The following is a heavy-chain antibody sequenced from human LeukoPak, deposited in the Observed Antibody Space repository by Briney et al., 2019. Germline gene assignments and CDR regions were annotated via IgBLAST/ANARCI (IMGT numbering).Heavy chain of an antibody. Sequence: GASVKVSCKASGYTFTSYAMHWVRQAPGQRLEWMGWISAYNGNTNYAQKLQGRVTMTTDTSTSTAYMELRSLRSDDTAVYYCARDREYYDILTGYQPLLWIWGQGTMVTVSS. CDR1: GYTFTSYA. CDR2: ISAYNGNT. J-gene: IGHJ3*02. D-gene: IGHD3-9*01. CDR3: ARDREYYDILTGYQPLLWI. V-gene: IGHV1-18*01.